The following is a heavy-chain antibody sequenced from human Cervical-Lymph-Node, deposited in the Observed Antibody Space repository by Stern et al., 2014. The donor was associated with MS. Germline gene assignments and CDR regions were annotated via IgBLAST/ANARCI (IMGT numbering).Heavy chain of an antibody. J-gene: IGHJ5*02. CDR3: TTGWFDP. V-gene: IGHV3-15*01. CDR1: AFTFSNAW. CDR2: IKTKTDGGTT. Sequence: MQLVQSGGGLVKPGGSLRLSCAASAFTFSNAWMNWFRQAPGKGLEWVGHIKTKTDGGTTSYAAPVKGRFTISRDDSKNALYMQMNSLRTEDTAIYYCTTGWFDPWGQGTLVTVSS.